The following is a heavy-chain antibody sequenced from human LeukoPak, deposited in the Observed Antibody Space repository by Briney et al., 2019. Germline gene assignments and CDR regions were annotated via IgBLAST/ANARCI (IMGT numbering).Heavy chain of an antibody. Sequence: GGSLRLSCAASGFTFSSYGMHWVRQAPGNGLEWVAVIWYDGSNKYYADSVKGRFTISRDNSKNTLYLQMNSLRAEDTAVYYCARGIQLWLVNYYGMDVWGQGTTVTVSS. V-gene: IGHV3-33*01. J-gene: IGHJ6*02. CDR1: GFTFSSYG. CDR2: IWYDGSNK. CDR3: ARGIQLWLVNYYGMDV. D-gene: IGHD5-18*01.